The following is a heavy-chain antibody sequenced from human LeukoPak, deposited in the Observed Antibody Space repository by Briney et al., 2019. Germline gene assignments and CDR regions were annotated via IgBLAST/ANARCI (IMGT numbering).Heavy chain of an antibody. CDR2: ISYDGSNK. D-gene: IGHD3-10*02. J-gene: IGHJ3*01. Sequence: GGSLRLSCAASGFTFSSYAMHWVRQAPGKGLEWVAVISYDGSNKYYADSVKGQFTISRDNSKNTLYLQMNSLRAEDTAVCVRAFDVWGQGTMVTVSS. CDR1: GFTFSSYA. V-gene: IGHV3-30*03. CDR3: AFDV.